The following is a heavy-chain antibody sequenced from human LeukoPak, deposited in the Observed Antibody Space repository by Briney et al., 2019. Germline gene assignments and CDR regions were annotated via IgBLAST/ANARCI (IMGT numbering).Heavy chain of an antibody. CDR3: ARGPRRLAQYFQH. CDR1: GDSISTSSYY. V-gene: IGHV4-39*01. D-gene: IGHD2-21*01. Sequence: PSETLSLTCSVSGDSISTSSYYWGWIRQPPGKGLEWIGTIYYSGSTYYNPSLTSRVTISVDTSKNQFSLKLSSVTAADTAVYYCARGPRRLAQYFQHWGQGTLVTVSS. J-gene: IGHJ1*01. CDR2: IYYSGST.